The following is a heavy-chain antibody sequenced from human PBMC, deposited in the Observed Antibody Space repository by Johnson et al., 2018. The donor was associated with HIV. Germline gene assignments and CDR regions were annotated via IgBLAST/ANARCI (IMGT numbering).Heavy chain of an antibody. D-gene: IGHD6-19*01. Sequence: VHLVESGGGVVQPGRSLRLSCAASGFTFNSYAMNWVRQAPGKGLEWVSGISGGGSGTYYADSVKGRFTISRDNSKNTLYLQMNSLRAEDTAVYYCARDVRSGWHQGRDAFDICGQGTMVTVSS. CDR2: ISGGGSGT. CDR1: GFTFNSYA. J-gene: IGHJ3*02. CDR3: ARDVRSGWHQGRDAFDI. V-gene: IGHV3-23*04.